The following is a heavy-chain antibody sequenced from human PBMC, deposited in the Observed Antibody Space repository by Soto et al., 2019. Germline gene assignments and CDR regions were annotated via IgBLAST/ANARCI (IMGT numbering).Heavy chain of an antibody. CDR2: ISAYNGNT. Sequence: QVQLVQSGAEVKKPGASVKVSCKASGYTFTSYGISWVRQAPGQGLEWMGWISAYNGNTNYAQKLQGRVTMTTDTSTSKAYMELRSVRSDDTAVYYCPREIYGGYNDGGEVGNDWGQGTLVTVSS. CDR3: PREIYGGYNDGGEVGND. D-gene: IGHD5-12*01. CDR1: GYTFTSYG. J-gene: IGHJ4*02. V-gene: IGHV1-18*01.